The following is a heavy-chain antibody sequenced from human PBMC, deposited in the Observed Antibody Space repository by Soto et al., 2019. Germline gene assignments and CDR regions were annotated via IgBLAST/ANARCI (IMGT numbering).Heavy chain of an antibody. J-gene: IGHJ6*02. Sequence: QVQLVQSGAEVKKPGASVKVSCKASGYTFSTYGISWVRQAPGQGLEWMGWINGYNGNTNYAPKLQGRITRTTDTSTTTAYMELRSLRSDDTAVYYCARMGAVPYYYYGMDVWGQGTTVTVSS. V-gene: IGHV1-18*01. CDR3: ARMGAVPYYYYGMDV. D-gene: IGHD3-16*01. CDR1: GYTFSTYG. CDR2: INGYNGNT.